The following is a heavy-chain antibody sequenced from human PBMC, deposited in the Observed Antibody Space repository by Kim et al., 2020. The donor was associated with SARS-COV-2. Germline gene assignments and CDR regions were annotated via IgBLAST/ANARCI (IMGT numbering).Heavy chain of an antibody. CDR2: ISYDGSNK. J-gene: IGHJ4*02. CDR1: GFTFSSYG. Sequence: GGSLRLSCAASGFTFSSYGMHWVRQAPGKGLEWVAVISYDGSNKYYADSVKGRFTISRDNSKNTLYLQMNSLRAEDTAVYYCAKDYGSIKSELDYWGQGTLVTVSS. CDR3: AKDYGSIKSELDY. V-gene: IGHV3-30*18. D-gene: IGHD3-10*01.